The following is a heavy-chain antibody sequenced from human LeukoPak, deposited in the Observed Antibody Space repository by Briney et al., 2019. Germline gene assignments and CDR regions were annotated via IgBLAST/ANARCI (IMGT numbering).Heavy chain of an antibody. V-gene: IGHV3-23*01. CDR1: GFTFSSYA. J-gene: IGHJ5*02. CDR2: NSGSGDST. CDR3: AKGRRSGWYTFPWFDP. Sequence: GGSLRLPCAASGFTFSSYAMSWVRQPPGKGLEWVSANSGSGDSTYYADSVKGRFTVSRDNSKNTLYLQMNSLTAEDTAVYYCAKGRRSGWYTFPWFDPWGQGTLVTVSS. D-gene: IGHD6-19*01.